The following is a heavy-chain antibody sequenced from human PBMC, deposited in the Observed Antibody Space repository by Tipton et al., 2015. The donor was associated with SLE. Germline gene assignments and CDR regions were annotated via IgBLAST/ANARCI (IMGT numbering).Heavy chain of an antibody. V-gene: IGHV4-39*07. D-gene: IGHD1-26*01. Sequence: TLSLTCTVSGGSISSSSYSWGWIRQPPGKGLEWIGEINHSGSTNYNPSLKSRVTISVDTSKNQFSLKLSSVTAADTAVYYCARGLPATSWFDPWGQGTLVTVSS. CDR3: ARGLPATSWFDP. CDR2: INHSGST. CDR1: GGSISSSSYS. J-gene: IGHJ5*02.